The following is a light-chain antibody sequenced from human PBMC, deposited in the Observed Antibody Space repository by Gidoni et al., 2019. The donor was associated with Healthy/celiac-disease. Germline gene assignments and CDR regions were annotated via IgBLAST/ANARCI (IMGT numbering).Light chain of an antibody. Sequence: QSALTQPASVSGSPGQSITISCTGTSSDVGSYNLVSWYQQHPGKAPKLMIYEVSNRPSGVSTRFSGSKSGNTASLTISGLQAEDEADYYCCSYAGSSTHVVFGGGTKLTVL. CDR2: EVS. V-gene: IGLV2-23*02. J-gene: IGLJ2*01. CDR1: SSDVGSYNL. CDR3: CSYAGSSTHVV.